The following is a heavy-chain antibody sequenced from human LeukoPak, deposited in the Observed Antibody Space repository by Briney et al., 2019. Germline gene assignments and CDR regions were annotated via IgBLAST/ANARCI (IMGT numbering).Heavy chain of an antibody. V-gene: IGHV1-8*01. J-gene: IGHJ4*02. D-gene: IGHD1-1*01. CDR2: MNPNSGNT. CDR3: ARANDPAGHLDY. Sequence: ASVKVSCKASGYTFTSYDINWVRQATGQGLEWMGWMNPNSGNTGYAQKFQGRVTMTRNTSISTAYMELSSLRSEDTAVYYCARANDPAGHLDYWGQGTLVTVSS. CDR1: GYTFTSYD.